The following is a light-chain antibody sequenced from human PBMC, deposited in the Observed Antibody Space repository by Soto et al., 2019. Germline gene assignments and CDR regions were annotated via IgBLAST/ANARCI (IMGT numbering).Light chain of an antibody. CDR1: SSDVGGYNY. Sequence: QSVLTQPASVSGSPGQSITISCTGTSSDVGGYNYVSWYQQHPGKAPKLMIYDVSNRPSGVSNRFSGSKSGNTASLTISGLQAEDESNYYCCSYTSSSTPWVFGGGTKLTVL. CDR3: CSYTSSSTPWV. J-gene: IGLJ3*02. V-gene: IGLV2-14*03. CDR2: DVS.